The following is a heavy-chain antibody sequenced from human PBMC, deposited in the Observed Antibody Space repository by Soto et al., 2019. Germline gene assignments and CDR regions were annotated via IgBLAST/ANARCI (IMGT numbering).Heavy chain of an antibody. D-gene: IGHD3-22*01. V-gene: IGHV3-30*18. Sequence: PGGSLRLSCAASGFTFSSYGMHWVRQAPGKGLEWVAVISYDGSNKYYADSVKGRFTISRDNSKNTLYLQMNGLRAEDTAVYYCAKDRYYYDSSGLIDYWGQGTLVTVSS. CDR2: ISYDGSNK. CDR3: AKDRYYYDSSGLIDY. J-gene: IGHJ4*02. CDR1: GFTFSSYG.